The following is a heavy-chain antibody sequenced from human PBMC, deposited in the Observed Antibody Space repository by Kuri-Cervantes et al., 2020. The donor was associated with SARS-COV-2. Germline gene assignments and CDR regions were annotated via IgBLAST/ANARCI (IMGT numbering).Heavy chain of an antibody. CDR2: IYSGGST. V-gene: IGHV3-66*02. Sequence: GGSLRLSCAASGFTVSSNYMSWVRQAPGKGLEWVSVIYSGGSTYYADSVKGRFTISRDNSKNTLSLRMNSLTTEDTAVYHCAKDVDAAGAYWYFDLWGLGTLVTVSS. D-gene: IGHD6-13*01. CDR1: GFTVSSNY. J-gene: IGHJ2*01. CDR3: AKDVDAAGAYWYFDL.